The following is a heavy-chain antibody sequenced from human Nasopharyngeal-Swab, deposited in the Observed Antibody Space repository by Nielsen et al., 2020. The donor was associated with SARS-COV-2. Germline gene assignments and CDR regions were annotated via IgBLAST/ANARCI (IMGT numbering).Heavy chain of an antibody. CDR3: ARDPRKSVVPAARMCD. Sequence: SLRLSCAASGFSFSSYRMHWVLQALGMGMAWVAVTWYDGSNKYYADSVKGRLTISRDNSKNTLYLQMNSLRAEDTAVYYCARDPRKSVVPAARMCDWGQGTLVTVSS. CDR1: GFSFSSYR. D-gene: IGHD2-2*01. CDR2: TWYDGSNK. V-gene: IGHV3-30*19. J-gene: IGHJ4*02.